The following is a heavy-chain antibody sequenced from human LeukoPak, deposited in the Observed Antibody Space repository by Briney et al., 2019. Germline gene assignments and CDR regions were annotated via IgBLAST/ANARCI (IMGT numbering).Heavy chain of an antibody. CDR3: ARVFGGYDSSGYYTEDAFDI. V-gene: IGHV4-4*02. CDR1: GGSISSSNW. J-gene: IGHJ3*02. CDR2: IYHSGTA. Sequence: SETLSLTCAVSGGSISSSNWWSWVRQPPGKGLEWIGEIYHSGTANYNPSLKSQVTISVDKSKNQFSLKLSSVTAADTAAYYCARVFGGYDSSGYYTEDAFDIWGQGTMVTVSS. D-gene: IGHD3-22*01.